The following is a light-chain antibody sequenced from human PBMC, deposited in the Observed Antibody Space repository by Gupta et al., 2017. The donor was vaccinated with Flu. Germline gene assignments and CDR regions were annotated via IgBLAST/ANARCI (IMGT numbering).Light chain of an antibody. CDR3: GTWDSSLSAWM. J-gene: IGLJ3*02. CDR1: SSNIGNNY. CDR2: DNN. Sequence: KVTISCFGSSSNIGNNYVSWYQQLPGTAPKLLIYDNNKRPSGIPDRFSGSKSGTSATLGITGLQTGDEADYYCGTWDSSLSAWMFGGGTKLTVL. V-gene: IGLV1-51*01.